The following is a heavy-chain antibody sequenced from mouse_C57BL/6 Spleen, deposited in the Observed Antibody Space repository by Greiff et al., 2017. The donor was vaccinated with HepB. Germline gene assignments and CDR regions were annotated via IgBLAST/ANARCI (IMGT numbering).Heavy chain of an antibody. V-gene: IGHV3-6*01. D-gene: IGHD2-3*01. J-gene: IGHJ2*01. CDR1: GYSITSGYY. CDR3: AREDGYYGGNYFDY. CDR2: ISYDGSN. Sequence: EVKLQESGPGLVKPSQSLSLTCSVTGYSITSGYYWNWIRQFPGNKLEWMGYISYDGSNNYNPSLKNRISITRDTSKNQFFLKLHSVTTEDTATYYCAREDGYYGGNYFDYWGQGTTLTVSS.